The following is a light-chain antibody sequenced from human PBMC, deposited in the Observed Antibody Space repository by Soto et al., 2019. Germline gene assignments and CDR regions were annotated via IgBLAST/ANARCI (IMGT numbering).Light chain of an antibody. CDR3: SSFTSSVTYV. CDR2: DVS. Sequence: QSVLTQAAAVSGCPGQSITISCTGTSSDVGGHNSVSWYRQGPGKAPKLMIYDVSNRPSGVSDRFSGSKSGNTASLTISGLQIEDEADYYCSSFTSSVTYVFGTGTKVTVL. V-gene: IGLV2-14*01. CDR1: SSDVGGHNS. J-gene: IGLJ1*01.